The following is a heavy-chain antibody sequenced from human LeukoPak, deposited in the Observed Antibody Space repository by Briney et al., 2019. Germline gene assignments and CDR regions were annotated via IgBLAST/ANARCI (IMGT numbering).Heavy chain of an antibody. CDR3: SGRDCSRSPRAY. J-gene: IGHJ4*02. D-gene: IGHD2-21*02. CDR2: INPDGNEK. V-gene: IGHV3-7*01. CDR1: GLTFTDFW. Sequence: PGGSLRLSCAASGLTFTDFWMNWVRLAPGRGLEWLANINPDGNEKYYVDSVKGRFAMSRDNAKNEVYLEMNSLRAEDTGVYYCSGRDCSRSPRAYWGQGTLVSVSS.